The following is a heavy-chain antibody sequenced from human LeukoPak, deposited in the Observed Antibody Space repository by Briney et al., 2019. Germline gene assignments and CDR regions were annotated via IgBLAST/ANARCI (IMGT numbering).Heavy chain of an antibody. Sequence: ETLSLTCAVYGGSFSGYYWSWVRQAPGKGLEWVANIKQDGSEKYYVDSVKGRFTISRDNAKNSLYLQMNSLRAEDTAVYYCARDPPRFYYDSSAFSRDYYYYMDVWGKGTTVTVSS. CDR3: ARDPPRFYYDSSAFSRDYYYYMDV. J-gene: IGHJ6*03. V-gene: IGHV3-7*01. CDR2: IKQDGSEK. CDR1: GGSFSGYY. D-gene: IGHD3-22*01.